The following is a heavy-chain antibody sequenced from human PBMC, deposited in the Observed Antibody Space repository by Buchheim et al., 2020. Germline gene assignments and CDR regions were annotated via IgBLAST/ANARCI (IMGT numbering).Heavy chain of an antibody. J-gene: IGHJ4*02. D-gene: IGHD3-22*01. CDR2: INSSSNVI. Sequence: EVQLVESGGGLVQPGGSLRLTCAASGFTFSDYSMNWVRQAPGKGLEWVSYINSSSNVIYYADSVKGRFTISRDNAKKALYLQMDSLRAEDTATYYCARDRHSRDWGQGTL. CDR1: GFTFSDYS. CDR3: ARDRHSRD. V-gene: IGHV3-48*04.